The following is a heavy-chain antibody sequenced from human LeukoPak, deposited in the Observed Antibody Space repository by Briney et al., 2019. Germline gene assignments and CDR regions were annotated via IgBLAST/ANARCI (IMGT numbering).Heavy chain of an antibody. Sequence: ASVKVSCKASGYTFTSYGISWVRQPPGRGLEWMGWISAYNGNTNYAQKLQGRVTMTTDTSTSTAYMELRSLRSDDTAVYYCARLVTSGWSLPWGQGTLVTVSS. D-gene: IGHD6-19*01. CDR2: ISAYNGNT. V-gene: IGHV1-18*04. J-gene: IGHJ5*02. CDR3: ARLVTSGWSLP. CDR1: GYTFTSYG.